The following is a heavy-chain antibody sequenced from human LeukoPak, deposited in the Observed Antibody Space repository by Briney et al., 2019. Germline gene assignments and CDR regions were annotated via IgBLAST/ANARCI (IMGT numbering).Heavy chain of an antibody. D-gene: IGHD4-23*01. J-gene: IGHJ4*02. CDR2: IIHIFGTA. Sequence: SVKVSCKASGGTFSSYAISWVRQAPGQGLEWMGGIIHIFGTANYAQKFQGRVTITADESTSTAYMELSSLRSEDTAVYYCAGDWGYGGTEPYFDYWGQGTLVTVSS. CDR3: AGDWGYGGTEPYFDY. CDR1: GGTFSSYA. V-gene: IGHV1-69*13.